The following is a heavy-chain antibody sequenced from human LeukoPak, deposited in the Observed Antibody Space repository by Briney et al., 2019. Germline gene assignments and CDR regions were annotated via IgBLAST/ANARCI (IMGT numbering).Heavy chain of an antibody. Sequence: ASVKVSCKASGYTFTSNDINWVRQATGQGLEWMGWMNPNSGNTGYAQKFQGRVTMTRNTSISTAYMELSSLRSEDTAVYYCARHPRFDSSSWYPWFDPWGQGTLVTVSS. V-gene: IGHV1-8*01. CDR2: MNPNSGNT. CDR3: ARHPRFDSSSWYPWFDP. D-gene: IGHD6-13*01. CDR1: GYTFTSND. J-gene: IGHJ5*02.